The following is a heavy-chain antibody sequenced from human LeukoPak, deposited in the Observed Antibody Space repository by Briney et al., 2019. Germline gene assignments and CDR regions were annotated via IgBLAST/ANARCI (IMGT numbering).Heavy chain of an antibody. V-gene: IGHV4-59*08. CDR2: IYYSGST. Sequence: SETLSPTCTVSGGSISSYYWSWIRQPPGQGLEWIGYIYYSGSTNYNPSLKSRVTISVDTSKNQFSLKLSSVTAADTAVYYCARATSLVGATGYFDYWGQGTLVTVSS. CDR1: GGSISSYY. J-gene: IGHJ4*02. CDR3: ARATSLVGATGYFDY. D-gene: IGHD1-26*01.